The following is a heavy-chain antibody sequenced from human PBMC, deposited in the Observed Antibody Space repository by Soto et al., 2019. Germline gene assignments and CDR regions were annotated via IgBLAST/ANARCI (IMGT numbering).Heavy chain of an antibody. Sequence: ASETLSLTCTVSGGSISSYYCNWFRQPPGKGLEWIGYIYSSGSTNCNPSLKRRVTISIDTSKNQFSLQLSSVTPADTAVYYCARAQGVGATDYWGQGTLVTVSS. CDR2: IYSSGST. CDR3: ARAQGVGATDY. CDR1: GGSISSYY. D-gene: IGHD1-26*01. V-gene: IGHV4-59*01. J-gene: IGHJ4*02.